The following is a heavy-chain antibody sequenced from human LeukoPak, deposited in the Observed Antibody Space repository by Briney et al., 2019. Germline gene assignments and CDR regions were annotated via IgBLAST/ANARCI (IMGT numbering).Heavy chain of an antibody. Sequence: GGSLRLSCAASGFTFSSYWMHWVRQAPGKGLVWVSRINSDGSSTSYADSVKGRFTISRDNAKNTLYLQMNSLRAEDTAVYYCARGSPDFWRGYLIDYWGQGTLVTVSS. CDR1: GFTFSSYW. CDR2: INSDGSST. D-gene: IGHD3-3*01. V-gene: IGHV3-74*01. CDR3: ARGSPDFWRGYLIDY. J-gene: IGHJ4*02.